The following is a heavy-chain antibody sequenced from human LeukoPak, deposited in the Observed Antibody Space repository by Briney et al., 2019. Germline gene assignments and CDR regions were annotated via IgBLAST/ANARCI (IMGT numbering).Heavy chain of an antibody. CDR2: IYYSGST. CDR3: ASLSWFGELNYYYYGMDV. CDR1: GGSISSSSYY. D-gene: IGHD3-10*01. V-gene: IGHV4-39*07. J-gene: IGHJ6*02. Sequence: SETLSLTCTVSGGSISSSSYYWGWIRQPPGKGLEWIGSIYYSGSTYYNPSLKSRVTISVDTFKNQFSLKLSSVTAADTAVYYCASLSWFGELNYYYYGMDVWGQGTTVTVSS.